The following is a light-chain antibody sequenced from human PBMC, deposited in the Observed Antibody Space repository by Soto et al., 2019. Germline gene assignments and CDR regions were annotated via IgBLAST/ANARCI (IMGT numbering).Light chain of an antibody. CDR2: KAS. CDR3: QQYFAYPLT. J-gene: IGKJ4*01. CDR1: QSISAW. Sequence: DIQMTQSPSTLSASVGDRVSINCRASQSISAWLAWYQQKPGKAPRLLIYKASTLEIGVPSRFSGSGSGTEFTLTISSLQPEDFATYYCQQYFAYPLTFGGGTKVDIK. V-gene: IGKV1-5*03.